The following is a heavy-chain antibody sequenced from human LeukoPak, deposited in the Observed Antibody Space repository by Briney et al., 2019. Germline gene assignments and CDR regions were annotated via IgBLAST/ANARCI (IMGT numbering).Heavy chain of an antibody. CDR1: GASNSSYY. CDR3: ARLSADSSSSRGFDY. J-gene: IGHJ4*02. D-gene: IGHD2-2*01. Sequence: SETLSLTCTVSGASNSSYYWTWIRQPAGKGLEWIGRIYTSGSTNYNPSLKSRVAMSVDTSKNQFSLKLSSVTAADTAVYYCARLSADSSSSRGFDYWGQGTLVTVSS. CDR2: IYTSGST. V-gene: IGHV4-4*07.